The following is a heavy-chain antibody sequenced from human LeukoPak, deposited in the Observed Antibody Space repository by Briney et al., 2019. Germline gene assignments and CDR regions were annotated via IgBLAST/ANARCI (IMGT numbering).Heavy chain of an antibody. CDR3: ARAMAGHHFGWYGYYYYMDV. D-gene: IGHD6-19*01. CDR2: IKQDGSEK. V-gene: IGHV3-7*01. CDR1: GFTFSSYW. Sequence: GGSLRLSCAASGFTFSSYWMSWVRQAPGKGLEWVANIKQDGSEKYYVDSVKGRFTISRDNAKNSLYLQMNSLRAEDTAVYYCARAMAGHHFGWYGYYYYMDVWGKGTTVTISS. J-gene: IGHJ6*03.